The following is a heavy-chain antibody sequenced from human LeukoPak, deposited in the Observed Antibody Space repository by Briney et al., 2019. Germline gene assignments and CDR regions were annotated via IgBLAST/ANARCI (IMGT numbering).Heavy chain of an antibody. CDR2: IYHSGST. CDR3: ARAADYSNSGDY. J-gene: IGHJ4*02. Sequence: PSETLSLTCTVSGYSISSGYYWGWIRQPPGKGLEWIGSIYHSGSTYYNPSLKSRVTISVDTSKNQFSLKLSSVTAADTAVYYCARAADYSNSGDYWGQGTLATVSS. D-gene: IGHD4-11*01. CDR1: GYSISSGYY. V-gene: IGHV4-38-2*02.